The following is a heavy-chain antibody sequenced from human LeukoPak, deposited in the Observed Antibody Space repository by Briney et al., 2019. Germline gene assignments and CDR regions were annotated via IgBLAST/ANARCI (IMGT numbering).Heavy chain of an antibody. CDR1: GYTFTSYG. J-gene: IGHJ6*03. D-gene: IGHD3-22*01. Sequence: ASVKVSCKASGYTFTSYGISWVRQAPGQGLEWMGWISAYNGNTNYAQKLQGRVTMTTDTSTSTAYMELRSLRSDDTAVYYCARHYYDSSGYYYYYYMHVWGKGTTVTVSS. CDR3: ARHYYDSSGYYYYYYMHV. V-gene: IGHV1-18*01. CDR2: ISAYNGNT.